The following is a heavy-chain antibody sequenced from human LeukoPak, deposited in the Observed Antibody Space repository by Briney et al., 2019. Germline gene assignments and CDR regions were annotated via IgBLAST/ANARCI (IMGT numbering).Heavy chain of an antibody. CDR1: GGSISSSNW. J-gene: IGHJ4*02. Sequence: SGTLSLTCAVSGGSISSSNWWSWVRQPPGKGLEGSWVIYHSGSTNYSPPLKSRVTISVDTSKNQSSLKLSSVTAADTAVYYCARRRSGGYVSNGDFDYWGQGTLVTVSS. D-gene: IGHD5-12*01. V-gene: IGHV4-4*02. CDR3: ARRRSGGYVSNGDFDY. CDR2: IYHSGST.